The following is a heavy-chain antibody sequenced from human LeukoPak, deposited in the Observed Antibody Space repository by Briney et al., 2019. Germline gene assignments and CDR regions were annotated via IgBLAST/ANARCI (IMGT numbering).Heavy chain of an antibody. CDR2: INHSGST. V-gene: IGHV4-34*01. CDR3: ARGDRGYYGSSWFDP. Sequence: SETLSLTCAVYGGSFSGYYWSWIRQPPGKGLEWIGEINHSGSTNYNPSLKSRVTISVDTSKNQFSLKLSSVTAADTAVYYCARGDRGYYGSSWFDPWGQGKLVTASS. D-gene: IGHD3-10*01. CDR1: GGSFSGYY. J-gene: IGHJ5*02.